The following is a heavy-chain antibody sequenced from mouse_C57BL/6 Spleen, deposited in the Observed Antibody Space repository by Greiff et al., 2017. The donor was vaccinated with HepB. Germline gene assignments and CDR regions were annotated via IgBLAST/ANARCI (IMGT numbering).Heavy chain of an antibody. CDR2: IRNKANGYTT. J-gene: IGHJ2*01. D-gene: IGHD4-1*01. Sequence: EVQGVESGGGLVQPGGSLSLSCAASGFTFTDYYMSWVRQPPGKALEWLGFIRNKANGYTTEYSASVKVRFTISRDNSQSILYLQMNALRAEDSATYYCARSRTGTLDYWGQGTTLTVSS. CDR1: GFTFTDYY. V-gene: IGHV7-3*01. CDR3: ARSRTGTLDY.